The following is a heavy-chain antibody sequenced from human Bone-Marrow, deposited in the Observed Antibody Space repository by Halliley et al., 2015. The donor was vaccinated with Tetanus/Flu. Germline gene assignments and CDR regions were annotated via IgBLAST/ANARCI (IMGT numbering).Heavy chain of an antibody. V-gene: IGHV4-30-2*01. Sequence: TLSLTCSVSGASVSGGGYHWSWIRQPPGKGLEWIGEIHHNGSIKYNPSLKSRVTMSADGSENQFSLRLKSVTAADTAVYYCARHHYYASGRFGTGFDYWGRGILVTVSA. D-gene: IGHD3-10*01. J-gene: IGHJ4*02. CDR2: IHHNGSI. CDR1: GASVSGGGYH. CDR3: ARHHYYASGRFGTGFDY.